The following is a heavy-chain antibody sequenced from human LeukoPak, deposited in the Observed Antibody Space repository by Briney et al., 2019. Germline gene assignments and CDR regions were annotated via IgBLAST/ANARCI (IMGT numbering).Heavy chain of an antibody. V-gene: IGHV5-10-1*01. D-gene: IGHD6-19*01. Sequence: PGESPKISCKGSGYSFTTYWITWVRQMPGKGLEWMGRIDPSDSYTNYSPSFQGHVIISVDKSISTAYLQWSSLKASDTAIYYCARHLHSSGWLFDYWGQGTLVTVSS. CDR1: GYSFTTYW. CDR2: IDPSDSYT. CDR3: ARHLHSSGWLFDY. J-gene: IGHJ4*02.